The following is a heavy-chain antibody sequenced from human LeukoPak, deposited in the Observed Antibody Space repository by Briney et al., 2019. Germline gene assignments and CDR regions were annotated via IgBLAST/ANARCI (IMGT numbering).Heavy chain of an antibody. V-gene: IGHV1-18*01. D-gene: IGHD3-9*01. Sequence: VASVKVSRKASGYTFTSYGISWVRQAPGQGLEWMGWISAYNGNTNYAQKLQGRVTMTTDTSTSTAYMELRSLRSDDTAVYYCARDDDILTGYYKRPFDYWGQGTLVTVSS. J-gene: IGHJ4*02. CDR1: GYTFTSYG. CDR2: ISAYNGNT. CDR3: ARDDDILTGYYKRPFDY.